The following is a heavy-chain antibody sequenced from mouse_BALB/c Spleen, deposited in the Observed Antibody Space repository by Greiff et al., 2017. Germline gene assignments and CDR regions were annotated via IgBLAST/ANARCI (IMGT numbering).Heavy chain of an antibody. Sequence: EVKLMESGGGLVKPGGSLKLSCAASGFTFSDYYMYWIRQTPEKRLEWVATISDGGSYTYYPDSVKGRFTISRDNAKNNLYLQMSSLKSEDTAMYYCARDYYGSLYAMDYWGQGTSVTVSS. V-gene: IGHV5-4*02. D-gene: IGHD1-1*01. CDR3: ARDYYGSLYAMDY. J-gene: IGHJ4*01. CDR1: GFTFSDYY. CDR2: ISDGGSYT.